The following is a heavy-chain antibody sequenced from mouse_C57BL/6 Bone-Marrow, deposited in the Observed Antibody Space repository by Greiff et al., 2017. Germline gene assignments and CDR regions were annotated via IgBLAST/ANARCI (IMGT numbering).Heavy chain of an antibody. D-gene: IGHD2-3*01. CDR1: GYAFSSSW. V-gene: IGHV1-82*01. CDR3: ARGWAHFDY. J-gene: IGHJ2*01. CDR2: IYPGDGDT. Sequence: VQLQQSGPELVKPGASVKISCKASGYAFSSSWMNWVKQRPGKGLEWIGRIYPGDGDTNYNGKFKGKATLTADKSSSTAYMQLSSLTSEDSAVYFCARGWAHFDYWGQGTTLTVSS.